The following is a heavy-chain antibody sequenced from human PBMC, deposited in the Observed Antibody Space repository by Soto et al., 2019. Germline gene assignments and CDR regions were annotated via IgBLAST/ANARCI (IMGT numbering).Heavy chain of an antibody. V-gene: IGHV3-30*04. J-gene: IGHJ4*02. CDR2: ISFDGSLK. Sequence: QVQLVESGGGVVQPGRSLRLSCTASGFTFDSHTMHWVRQSPGKGLEWVALISFDGSLKYDSDSVKGRFSISRDNSKNAVFLEMNSLRPEDTAVYYCARTYSSSWNYVAYWGQGVEVIVSS. D-gene: IGHD6-13*01. CDR1: GFTFDSHT. CDR3: ARTYSSSWNYVAY.